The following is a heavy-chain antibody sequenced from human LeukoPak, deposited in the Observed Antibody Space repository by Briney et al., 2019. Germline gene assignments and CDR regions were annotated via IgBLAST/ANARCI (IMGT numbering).Heavy chain of an antibody. Sequence: GGSLRLSCAASGFTFSSYAMSWVRQAPGKGLEWVLAISGSGGSTYYADSVKGRFTISRDNSKNTLYLQMNSLRAEDTAVYYCAKKYDFWSGYQKYYFDYWGQGTLVTVSS. D-gene: IGHD3-3*01. CDR1: GFTFSSYA. CDR2: ISGSGGST. CDR3: AKKYDFWSGYQKYYFDY. V-gene: IGHV3-23*01. J-gene: IGHJ4*02.